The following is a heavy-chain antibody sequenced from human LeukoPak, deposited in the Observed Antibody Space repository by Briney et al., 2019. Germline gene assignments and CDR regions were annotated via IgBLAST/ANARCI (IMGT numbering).Heavy chain of an antibody. D-gene: IGHD2-15*01. CDR3: ARGCSGGSCYFIH. CDR2: INPNSGST. J-gene: IGHJ4*02. V-gene: IGHV1-2*02. Sequence: ASVKVSCKASGYTFTDYYIHWVRQAPGQGLEWMGWINPNSGSTNYAQKFQGRVTMTRDTSISTAYMELSRLRFDDTAVYYCARGCSGGSCYFIHWGQGTLVTVSS. CDR1: GYTFTDYY.